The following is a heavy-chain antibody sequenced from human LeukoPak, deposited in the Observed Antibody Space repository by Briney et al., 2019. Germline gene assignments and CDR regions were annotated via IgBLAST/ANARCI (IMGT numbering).Heavy chain of an antibody. CDR1: GYSFTSYW. V-gene: IGHV5-51*01. Sequence: GESLKISCKGSGYSFTSYWIGWVRQMPGKGLERMGIIYPGDSDTRYSPSFQGQVTISADKSISTAYLQWSSLKASDTAMYYCARHGDYYDSSGPGEFQHWGQGTLVTVSS. CDR2: IYPGDSDT. CDR3: ARHGDYYDSSGPGEFQH. D-gene: IGHD3-22*01. J-gene: IGHJ1*01.